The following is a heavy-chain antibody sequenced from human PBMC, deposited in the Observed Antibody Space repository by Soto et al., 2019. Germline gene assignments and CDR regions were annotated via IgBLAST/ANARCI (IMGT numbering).Heavy chain of an antibody. Sequence: QVQLVESGGGVVQPGKSLRLSCAASGFTFSRYGMHWVRQAPGKGLEWVAVIWYDGSNKYYADSVKGRFTISRDNSKNTLYQQMNSLRAEDTAVYYCARHGETRPTNYYYYGMDVWGQGTTVTVSS. V-gene: IGHV3-33*01. J-gene: IGHJ6*02. CDR1: GFTFSRYG. CDR2: IWYDGSNK. D-gene: IGHD3-10*01. CDR3: ARHGETRPTNYYYYGMDV.